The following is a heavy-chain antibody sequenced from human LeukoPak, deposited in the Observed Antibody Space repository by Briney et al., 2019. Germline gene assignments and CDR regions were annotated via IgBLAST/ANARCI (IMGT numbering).Heavy chain of an antibody. CDR1: GFTFSSYS. CDR3: ARGLKPTRLFVFDP. J-gene: IGHJ5*02. V-gene: IGHV3-21*01. D-gene: IGHD2-2*01. CDR2: VTASSNYI. Sequence: GGSLRLSCEVSGFTFSSYSMSWVRQAPGKGPEWVSSVTASSNYIYYADSVKGRFTISRDNAKNSLCLQMNSLRVEDTAVYYCARGLKPTRLFVFDPWGQGTLVTVSS.